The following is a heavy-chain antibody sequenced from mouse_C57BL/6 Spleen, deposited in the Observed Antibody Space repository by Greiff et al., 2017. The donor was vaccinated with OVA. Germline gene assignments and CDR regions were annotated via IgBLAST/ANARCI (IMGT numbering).Heavy chain of an antibody. CDR1: GYTFTSYG. CDR3: ARGYTTLRKGYFDV. Sequence: VQLQQSGAELARPGASVKLSCTASGYTFTSYGISWVKQRTGQGLEWIGEICPRSGNTYYTEKFKGQATLTADKSSSTAYMELRSLTSEDSAVYFCARGYTTLRKGYFDVWGTGTTVTVSS. J-gene: IGHJ1*03. CDR2: ICPRSGNT. V-gene: IGHV1-81*01. D-gene: IGHD1-1*01.